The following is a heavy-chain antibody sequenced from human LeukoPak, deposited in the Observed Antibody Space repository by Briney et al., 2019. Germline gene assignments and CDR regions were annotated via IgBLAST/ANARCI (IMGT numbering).Heavy chain of an antibody. J-gene: IGHJ4*02. Sequence: GGSLRLSCAASGFTFSSYWMHWVRQAPGKGLGWVSRINSDGSSTTYADSVKGGFTISRDNAKSTLYLQMNSLRAEDTAVYYCARVRYCSDGSCYERNTRNDYWGQGTLVTVSS. V-gene: IGHV3-74*01. D-gene: IGHD2-15*01. CDR2: INSDGSST. CDR1: GFTFSSYW. CDR3: ARVRYCSDGSCYERNTRNDY.